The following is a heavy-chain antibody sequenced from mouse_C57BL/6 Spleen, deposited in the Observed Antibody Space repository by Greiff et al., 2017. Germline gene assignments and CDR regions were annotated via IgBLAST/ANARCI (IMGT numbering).Heavy chain of an antibody. Sequence: VQLQQPGAELVKPGASVKISCKASGYAFRSYWMNWVKQRPGKGLEWIGQIYPGAGDTNYNGKFKGKATLTADKSSSTAYMQLSSLTSEDSAVYFCARSDGYYGDYWGQGTTLTVSS. CDR3: ARSDGYYGDY. CDR1: GYAFRSYW. V-gene: IGHV1-80*01. J-gene: IGHJ2*01. D-gene: IGHD2-3*01. CDR2: IYPGAGDT.